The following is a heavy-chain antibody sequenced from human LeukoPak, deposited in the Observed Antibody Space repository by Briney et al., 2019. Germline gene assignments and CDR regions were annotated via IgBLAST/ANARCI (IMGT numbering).Heavy chain of an antibody. CDR3: ARGVSSTSLDY. D-gene: IGHD2-2*01. J-gene: IGHJ4*02. V-gene: IGHV4-59*12. Sequence: SETLSLTCTVSGGSISSYYWSWIRQPPGKGLEWIGYISYSGSTNYNPSLKSRVTISVDTSKNQFSLKLSSVTAADTAVYYCARGVSSTSLDYWGQGTLVTVSS. CDR2: ISYSGST. CDR1: GGSISSYY.